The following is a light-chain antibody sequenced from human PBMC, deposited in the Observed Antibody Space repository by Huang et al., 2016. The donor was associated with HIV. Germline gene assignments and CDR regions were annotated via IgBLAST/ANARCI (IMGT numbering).Light chain of an antibody. V-gene: IGKV3-15*01. CDR2: AAS. Sequence: EIVMTQSPATLSVSPGERATLSCRASQSVSSNLAWYQQKPRQAPRLLISAASTRATCIPARFSGSGSGTEFTLTISSLQSEDFAVYYCQQYNNWPRTFGQGTKVEIK. CDR1: QSVSSN. CDR3: QQYNNWPRT. J-gene: IGKJ1*01.